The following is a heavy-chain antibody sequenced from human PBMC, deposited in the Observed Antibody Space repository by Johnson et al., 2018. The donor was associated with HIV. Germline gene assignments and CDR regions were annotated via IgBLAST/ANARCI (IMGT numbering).Heavy chain of an antibody. CDR1: AFIVISNY. CDR2: LYSRGTT. D-gene: IGHD3-10*01. CDR3: ARERHYYGSVRPRERQGDAFDI. V-gene: IGHV3-66*01. J-gene: IGHJ3*02. Sequence: VPLVASACRFVQPGGSLRLSCAASAFIVISNYMSWVRQAPGKGLAWVPVLYSRGTTYYADSVKGRFSISRANPKNTLYLQMNSLRAEDTAVYFCARERHYYGSVRPRERQGDAFDIWGQGTMVTVAS.